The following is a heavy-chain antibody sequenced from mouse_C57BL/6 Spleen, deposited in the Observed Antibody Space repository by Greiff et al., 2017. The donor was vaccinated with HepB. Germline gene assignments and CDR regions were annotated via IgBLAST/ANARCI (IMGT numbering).Heavy chain of an antibody. V-gene: IGHV1-64*01. CDR3: ARGRLGGYFDY. Sequence: VQLQQPGAELVKPGASVKLSCKASGYTFTSYWMHWVKQRPGQVLEWIGMIHPNSGSTNYNEKFKSKATLTVDKSSRTAYMQLSSLTSEDSTVYYSARGRLGGYFDYWGQSTTLTVSS. J-gene: IGHJ2*01. CDR1: GYTFTSYW. CDR2: IHPNSGST. D-gene: IGHD4-1*01.